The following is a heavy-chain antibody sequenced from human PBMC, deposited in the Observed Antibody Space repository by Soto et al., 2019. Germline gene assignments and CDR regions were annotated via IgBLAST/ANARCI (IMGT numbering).Heavy chain of an antibody. CDR1: GYTFTSYG. J-gene: IGHJ5*02. CDR2: ISAYNGNT. Sequence: ASVKVSCKASGYTFTSYGISWVRQAPGQGLEWMGWISAYNGNTNYAQKLQGRVTMTTDTSTSTAYMELRSLRSDDTAVYYCARDITIFGVVIIPGEGDLKDYNWFAPWGQETLVTVSS. CDR3: ARDITIFGVVIIPGEGDLKDYNWFAP. V-gene: IGHV1-18*01. D-gene: IGHD3-3*01.